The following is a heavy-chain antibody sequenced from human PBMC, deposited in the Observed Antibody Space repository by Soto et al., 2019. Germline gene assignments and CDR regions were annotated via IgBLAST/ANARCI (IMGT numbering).Heavy chain of an antibody. CDR2: IYWDDDT. CDR1: GFSLNTRGVA. CDR3: AHTFGIFTGYNINFDY. V-gene: IGHV2-5*02. J-gene: IGHJ4*02. Sequence: QITLKESGPTLVKPTQTLTLTCTFTGFSLNTRGVAVAWIRQPPGKALEWLGLIYWDDDTRYSPSLKTRLIIARDTSENQVVLTLTDLDPVDTATYFCAHTFGIFTGYNINFDYWGQGVLVTVSS. D-gene: IGHD3-9*01.